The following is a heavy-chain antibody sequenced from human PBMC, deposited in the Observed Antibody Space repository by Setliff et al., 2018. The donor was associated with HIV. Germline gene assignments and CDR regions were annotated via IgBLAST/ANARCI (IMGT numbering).Heavy chain of an antibody. J-gene: IGHJ5*02. CDR1: GASISNSNSY. Sequence: SETLSLTCTVYGASISNSNSYWGWIRQPPGKGLEWIASIYYSGSTSYNPALKSRVTMSVDAAKSQFFLKVASVTAADTAVYYCARGYDFWSGKAPHWFDPWGQGTLVTVSS. V-gene: IGHV4-39*07. D-gene: IGHD3-3*01. CDR3: ARGYDFWSGKAPHWFDP. CDR2: IYYSGST.